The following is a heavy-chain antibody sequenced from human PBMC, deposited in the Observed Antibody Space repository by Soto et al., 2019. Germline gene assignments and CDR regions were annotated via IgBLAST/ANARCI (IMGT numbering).Heavy chain of an antibody. CDR2: MSGPGGTT. CDR1: RCTFSNYA. D-gene: IGHD5-12*01. Sequence: EVQLLESGGGLVQPGGSLTLSCAGSRCTFSNYAMTWVRQAPDKGLDWVASMSGPGGTTYYADSVKGRFTISRDNSKNTLYLHMNSLRAEDTALYYCARDRQWIYPKYYFDYWGQGTLVTVSS. V-gene: IGHV3-23*01. CDR3: ARDRQWIYPKYYFDY. J-gene: IGHJ4*02.